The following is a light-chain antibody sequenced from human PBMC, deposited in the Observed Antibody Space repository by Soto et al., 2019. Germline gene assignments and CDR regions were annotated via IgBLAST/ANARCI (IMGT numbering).Light chain of an antibody. CDR1: SSNIGAGYD. V-gene: IGLV1-40*01. Sequence: QSVLTQPPSVSGAPGQRVTISCTGSSSNIGAGYDVHWYPQLPGTAPKLLIYGNSNRPSGVPDRFSGSKYGTSASLAITGLQAEDESDYYGQSYDSSLSGSGVFGGGTKLTVL. CDR3: QSYDSSLSGSGV. J-gene: IGLJ2*01. CDR2: GNS.